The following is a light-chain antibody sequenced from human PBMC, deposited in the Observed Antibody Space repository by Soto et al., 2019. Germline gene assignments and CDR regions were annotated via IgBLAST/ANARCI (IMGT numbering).Light chain of an antibody. CDR2: KAS. CDR3: QQYGSYSRT. J-gene: IGKJ1*01. V-gene: IGKV1-5*03. Sequence: DIQMTQSPSTLPASVGDRVTITCRDSQSISSWLAWYQQKPGKAPKLLLYKASSLESGVPSRFSGSGSGTEFTLTISSLQPEDFATYYCQQYGSYSRTFGQGTKVEIK. CDR1: QSISSW.